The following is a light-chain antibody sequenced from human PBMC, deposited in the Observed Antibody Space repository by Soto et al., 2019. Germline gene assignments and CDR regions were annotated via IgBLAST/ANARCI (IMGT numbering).Light chain of an antibody. CDR1: QSVSSSY. V-gene: IGKV3-20*01. CDR2: GAS. J-gene: IGKJ1*01. CDR3: QQYGDSLLT. Sequence: EIVLTQSPGTLSLSPGERATLSCRASQSVSSSYLAWYQQKPGQAPRLLIFGASNRANGIPDRFSGSGSGTDFALIISRLEPEDFAVYYCQQYGDSLLTFGQGTKVDI.